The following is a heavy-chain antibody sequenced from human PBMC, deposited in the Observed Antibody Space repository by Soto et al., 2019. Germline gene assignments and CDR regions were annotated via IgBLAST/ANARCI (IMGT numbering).Heavy chain of an antibody. D-gene: IGHD5-12*01. V-gene: IGHV3-7*01. CDR2: IEQDGSEV. Sequence: EVQLVESGGGLVQPGGSLRLSCAASGFTFSSYWMSWVRQAPGKGLEWVANIEQDGSEVYYVDSVKGRFTISRDNAKTSLYLKMYSLRAEDTAVYYCGKDRWLGNWGQGTLVTVSS. CDR3: GKDRWLGN. CDR1: GFTFSSYW. J-gene: IGHJ4*02.